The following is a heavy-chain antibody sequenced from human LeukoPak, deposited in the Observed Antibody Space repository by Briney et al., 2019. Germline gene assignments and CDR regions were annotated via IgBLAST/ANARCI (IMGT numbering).Heavy chain of an antibody. CDR1: GFTFSSYG. J-gene: IGHJ3*02. CDR2: ISYDGSNK. CDR3: ARDGLLWFGELPEAFDI. D-gene: IGHD3-10*01. Sequence: GGSLRLSCAASGFTFSSYGMHWVRQAPGKGLEWVAVISYDGSNKYYADSVKGRFTISRDNSKNTLYLQMNSLRAEDTAVYYCARDGLLWFGELPEAFDIWGQGTMVTVSS. V-gene: IGHV3-30*03.